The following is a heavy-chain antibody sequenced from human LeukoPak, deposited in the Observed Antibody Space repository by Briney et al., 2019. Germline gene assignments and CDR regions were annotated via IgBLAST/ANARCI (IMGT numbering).Heavy chain of an antibody. CDR2: ISSSSSTI. CDR1: GFTFSRYS. V-gene: IGHV3-48*02. J-gene: IGHJ4*02. CDR3: AREWVGATTGYYFDY. D-gene: IGHD1-26*01. Sequence: GGSLRLSCAASGFTFSRYSMNWVRQAPGKGLEWVSYISSSSSTIYYADSVKGRFTISRDNAKNSLYLQMNSLRDEDTAVYYCAREWVGATTGYYFDYWGQGTLVTVSS.